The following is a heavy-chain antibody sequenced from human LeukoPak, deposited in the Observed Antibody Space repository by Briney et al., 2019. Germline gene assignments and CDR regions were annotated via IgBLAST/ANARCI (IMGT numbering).Heavy chain of an antibody. V-gene: IGHV1-2*02. CDR1: GYTFTGYY. CDR2: NNPNSGGT. D-gene: IGHD4-23*01. J-gene: IGHJ4*02. Sequence: ASVKVSCKASGYTFTGYYMHWVRQAPGQGLAWMGWNNPNSGGTKYAQTFQGRVTMTRDTSISTAYMELSRLRSDDTAVYYCASGEAMATVVTPSRWGQGTLVTVSS. CDR3: ASGEAMATVVTPSR.